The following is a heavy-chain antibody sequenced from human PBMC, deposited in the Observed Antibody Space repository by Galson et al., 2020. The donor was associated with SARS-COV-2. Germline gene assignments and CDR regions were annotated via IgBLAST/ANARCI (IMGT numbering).Heavy chain of an antibody. CDR1: GYSISSGYS. CDR2: AYNSGST. D-gene: IGHD5-18*01. CDR3: ARRPGYTYDRYFDY. J-gene: IGHJ4*02. Sequence: SETLSLTCAASGYSISSGYSWGWLRQPPGTGLEWIGRAYNSGSTYSNPSLKSRVTISVDTSKNQFSLKLSSVTAADTAVYYCARRPGYTYDRYFDYWGQGTLVTVSS. V-gene: IGHV4-38-2*01.